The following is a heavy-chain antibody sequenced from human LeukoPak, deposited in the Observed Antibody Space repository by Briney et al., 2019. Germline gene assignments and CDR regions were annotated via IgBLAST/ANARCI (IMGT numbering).Heavy chain of an antibody. Sequence: PGESLRLSCAASGFTFSSYAMSWVRQAPGKGLEWVSAISGSGGSTYYADSVKGRFTISRDNSKNTLYLQMNSLRAEDTAVYYCAKVRGYYDSSGYCSGFDYWGQGTLVTVSS. CDR2: ISGSGGST. D-gene: IGHD3-22*01. J-gene: IGHJ4*02. V-gene: IGHV3-23*01. CDR3: AKVRGYYDSSGYCSGFDY. CDR1: GFTFSSYA.